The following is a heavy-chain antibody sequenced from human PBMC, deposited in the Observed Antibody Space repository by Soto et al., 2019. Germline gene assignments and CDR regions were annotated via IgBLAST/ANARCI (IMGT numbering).Heavy chain of an antibody. V-gene: IGHV4-59*01. CDR3: ARSVAVPGAHIDY. D-gene: IGHD6-19*01. CDR1: GGSISGSY. J-gene: IGHJ4*02. CDR2: VYYTGST. Sequence: KPSETLSLTCSVSGGSISGSYWIWIRQSPGKGLEWLGYVYYTGSTNYSPSLRSRVSISVDTSKNEFSLRLSSVTAADTAVYFCARSVAVPGAHIDYWGQGTQVTVSS.